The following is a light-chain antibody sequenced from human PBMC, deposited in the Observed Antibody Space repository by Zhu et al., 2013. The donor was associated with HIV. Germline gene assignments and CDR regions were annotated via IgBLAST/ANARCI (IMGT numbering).Light chain of an antibody. CDR2: AAS. V-gene: IGKV1-16*01. J-gene: IGKJ1*01. CDR1: QDITTY. CDR3: QQYGSSPRT. Sequence: DIQMTQSPSSLSASVGDRVTVTCRSSQDITTYLAWFQQKPGKAPKSLIYAASNLQSGVPSRFSGSGSGTEFTLTISRLEPEDFAVYHCQQYGSSPRTFGQGTKVEIK.